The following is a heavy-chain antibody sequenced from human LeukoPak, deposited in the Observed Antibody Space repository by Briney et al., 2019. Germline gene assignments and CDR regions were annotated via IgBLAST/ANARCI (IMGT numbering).Heavy chain of an antibody. Sequence: PSQTLSLTCPVSGGSVSSGGYYWSWIRQHPGKGLEWIGYIYYSGSTYYNPSLKSRVTISVDTSKNQFSLKLSSVTAADTAVYYCARATRGYSYGTFDYWGQGTLVTVSS. D-gene: IGHD5-18*01. CDR2: IYYSGST. J-gene: IGHJ4*02. V-gene: IGHV4-31*03. CDR1: GGSVSSGGYY. CDR3: ARATRGYSYGTFDY.